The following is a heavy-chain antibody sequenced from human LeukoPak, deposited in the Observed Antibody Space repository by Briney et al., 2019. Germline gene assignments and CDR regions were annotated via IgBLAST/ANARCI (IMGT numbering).Heavy chain of an antibody. J-gene: IGHJ6*02. Sequence: QAGGSLRLSCEVSGFTFSSYAMNWVRQAPGKGLEWVSAISGSGGSTYYADSVKGRFTISRDNSKNTLYLQMNSLRAEDTAVYYCAKDRGYDFWSGYYRSKEYYYYYGMDVWGQGTTVTVSS. D-gene: IGHD3-3*01. CDR2: ISGSGGST. V-gene: IGHV3-23*01. CDR1: GFTFSSYA. CDR3: AKDRGYDFWSGYYRSKEYYYYYGMDV.